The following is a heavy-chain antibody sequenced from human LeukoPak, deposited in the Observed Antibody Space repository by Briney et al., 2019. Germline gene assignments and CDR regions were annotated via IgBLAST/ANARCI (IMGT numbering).Heavy chain of an antibody. CDR3: ARDRGVVVDLPPPSIFDY. D-gene: IGHD2-15*01. CDR2: IKQDGSEK. CDR1: GFTFSSYW. V-gene: IGHV3-7*01. J-gene: IGHJ4*02. Sequence: GGSLRLSCAASGFTFSSYWMSWVRQAPGKGLEWVANIKQDGSEKYYVDSVKGRFTISRDNAKNSLYLQMNSLRAEDTAVYYCARDRGVVVDLPPPSIFDYWGQGTLVTVSS.